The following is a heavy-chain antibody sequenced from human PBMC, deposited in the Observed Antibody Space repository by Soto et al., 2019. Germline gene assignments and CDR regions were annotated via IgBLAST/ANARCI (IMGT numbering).Heavy chain of an antibody. D-gene: IGHD6-13*01. CDR1: GGSITSYY. J-gene: IGHJ4*02. Sequence: PSETLSLTCTVSGGSITSYYWSWIRQPAGKGLEWIGRIYSSGSTAYNSSLKSRPTMSVDTSKNQFSLRLASVTAADTAVYYCARRVLAAAGDYYASWGQGALVTVSS. CDR3: ARRVLAAAGDYYAS. V-gene: IGHV4-4*07. CDR2: IYSSGST.